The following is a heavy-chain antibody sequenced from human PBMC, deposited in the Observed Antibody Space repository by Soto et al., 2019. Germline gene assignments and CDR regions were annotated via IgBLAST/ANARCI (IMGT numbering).Heavy chain of an antibody. CDR1: GYTFTVYY. CDR2: INPKSGGT. Sequence: ASVKVSCKASGYTFTVYYMHWVRQAPGQGLEWMGWINPKSGGTMYPQKFQGRVTMTWDTSISTAYMALTRLRSDDAAVYYCARDLAKGGGSAGFDYWGQGTLVTVSS. V-gene: IGHV1-2*02. CDR3: ARDLAKGGGSAGFDY. D-gene: IGHD1-26*01. J-gene: IGHJ4*02.